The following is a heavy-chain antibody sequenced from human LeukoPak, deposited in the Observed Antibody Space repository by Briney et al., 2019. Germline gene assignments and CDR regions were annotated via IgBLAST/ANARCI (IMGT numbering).Heavy chain of an antibody. J-gene: IGHJ4*02. CDR2: IWYDGSNK. V-gene: IGHV3-33*06. CDR3: AKENWGYSRGWGKHYDY. Sequence: GRSLRLSCAASGFTFSSYGMHWVRQAPGKGLEWVAVIWYDGSNKYYADSVKGRFTISRDNSKNTLYLQMNSLRAEDTAVYYWAKENWGYSRGWGKHYDYWGQGPLVTFSS. CDR1: GFTFSSYG. D-gene: IGHD6-19*01.